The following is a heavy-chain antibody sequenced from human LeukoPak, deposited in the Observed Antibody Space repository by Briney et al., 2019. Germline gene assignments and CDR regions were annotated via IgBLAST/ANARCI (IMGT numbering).Heavy chain of an antibody. CDR3: ARDLRLDPPYYYYGMDV. Sequence: GESLKISCKGSGYSFTSYWIGWVRQMPGKGLEWMGIIYPGDSDTRYSPSFQGQVTISADKSISTAYLQWSSLKASDTAMYYCARDLRLDPPYYYYGMDVWGQGTTVTVSS. V-gene: IGHV5-51*01. CDR1: GYSFTSYW. CDR2: IYPGDSDT. D-gene: IGHD3/OR15-3a*01. J-gene: IGHJ6*02.